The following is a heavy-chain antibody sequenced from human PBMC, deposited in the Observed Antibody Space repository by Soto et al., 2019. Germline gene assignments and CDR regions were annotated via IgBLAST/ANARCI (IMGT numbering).Heavy chain of an antibody. CDR1: GYTFTSYG. CDR3: ARDIAPNFSGSFIKLVY. Sequence: ASVKFSCKASGYTFTSYGISWVRQAPGQGLEWMGWISAYNGNTNYAQKLQGRVTMTTDTSTSTAYMELGSLRSDDTAVYYCARDIAPNFSGSFIKLVYWGQGTLVTVSS. D-gene: IGHD2-15*01. CDR2: ISAYNGNT. J-gene: IGHJ4*02. V-gene: IGHV1-18*01.